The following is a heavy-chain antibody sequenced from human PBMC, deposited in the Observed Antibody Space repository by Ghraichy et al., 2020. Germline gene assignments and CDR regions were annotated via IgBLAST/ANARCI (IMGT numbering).Heavy chain of an antibody. D-gene: IGHD3-16*02. CDR1: GGSFSGYY. V-gene: IGHV4-34*01. Sequence: SETLSLTCAVYGGSFSGYYWSWIRQPPGKGLEWIGEINHSGSTNYNPSLKSRFTISVDTSKNQFSLKLSSVTAADTAVYYCAGAPHYDYIWGSYRRNLFDPWGQGTLVTVSS. J-gene: IGHJ5*02. CDR3: AGAPHYDYIWGSYRRNLFDP. CDR2: INHSGST.